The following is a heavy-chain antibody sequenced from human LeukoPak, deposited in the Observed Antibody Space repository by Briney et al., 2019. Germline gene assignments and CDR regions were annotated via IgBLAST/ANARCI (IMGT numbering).Heavy chain of an antibody. CDR3: ASYTSSGAYFDY. Sequence: SETLSLTCTVSGGSISGYYWSWIRQPAGKGLEWIGSIDISGNTNNNPSLRSRVAMSVDTSTNQFSLKLRSVTAADTAVYYCASYTSSGAYFDYWGQGTLVTVSS. J-gene: IGHJ4*02. V-gene: IGHV4-4*07. CDR2: IDISGNT. CDR1: GGSISGYY. D-gene: IGHD6-6*01.